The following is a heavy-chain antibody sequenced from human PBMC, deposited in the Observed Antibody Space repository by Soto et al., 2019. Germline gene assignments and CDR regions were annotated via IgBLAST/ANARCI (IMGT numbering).Heavy chain of an antibody. V-gene: IGHV4-59*08. J-gene: IGHJ4*02. CDR3: ARRYGVYFDY. CDR1: GGSISSYY. D-gene: IGHD4-17*01. Sequence: QVQLQESGPGLVKPSETLSLTCTVSGGSISSYYWSWIRQPPGKGLEWIGYIYYSGSTNYNPSLKSRVTISVDTSKNQSSLKLSSVTAADTAGYYCARRYGVYFDYWGQGTLVTVSS. CDR2: IYYSGST.